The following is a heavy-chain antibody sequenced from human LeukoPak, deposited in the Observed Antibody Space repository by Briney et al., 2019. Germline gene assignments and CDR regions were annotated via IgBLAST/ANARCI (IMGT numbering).Heavy chain of an antibody. D-gene: IGHD4-11*01. CDR2: IWDDGSNK. CDR1: GFTFSHYG. V-gene: IGHV3-33*06. Sequence: PGRSLRLSCAASGFTFSHYGMHWVRQAPGRGLGGVGVIWDDGSNKYYADSVKGRFTISRDNSQNTVDLHMNSMRAEDTAVYYCAKDAQRGFDYSNSLKYWGQGTLVTVSS. J-gene: IGHJ4*02. CDR3: AKDAQRGFDYSNSLKY.